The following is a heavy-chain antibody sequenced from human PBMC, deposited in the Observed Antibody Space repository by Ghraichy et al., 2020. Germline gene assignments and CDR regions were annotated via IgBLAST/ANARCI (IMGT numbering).Heavy chain of an antibody. CDR1: GGSISSNY. D-gene: IGHD2-15*01. Sequence: LNISCTVSGGSISSNYWSWIRQPAGKGLEWIGRIYTSGSTNYNPSLKSRVTISVDTSKNQFSLKLSSVTAADTAVYYCARGPKYCGGSSCFTEYNIWGQGTLVTVSS. V-gene: IGHV4-4*07. J-gene: IGHJ4*02. CDR3: ARGPKYCGGSSCFTEYNI. CDR2: IYTSGST.